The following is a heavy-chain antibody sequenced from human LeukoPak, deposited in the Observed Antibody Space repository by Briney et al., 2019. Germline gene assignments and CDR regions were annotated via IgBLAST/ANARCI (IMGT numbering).Heavy chain of an antibody. Sequence: GGSLRLSCAASGFTFSSYGMHWVRQAPGKGLEGVAFIRYDGSNKYYADSVKGRFTISRDNSKNTLYLQMNSLRAEDTAVYYCAKDVGLYSFYGSGSYPDYWGQGTLVTVSS. V-gene: IGHV3-30*02. CDR1: GFTFSSYG. D-gene: IGHD3-10*01. J-gene: IGHJ4*02. CDR2: IRYDGSNK. CDR3: AKDVGLYSFYGSGSYPDY.